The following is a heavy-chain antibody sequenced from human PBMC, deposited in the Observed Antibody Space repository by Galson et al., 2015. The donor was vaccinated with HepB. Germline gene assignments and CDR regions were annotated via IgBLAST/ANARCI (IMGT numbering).Heavy chain of an antibody. D-gene: IGHD3-9*01. V-gene: IGHV5-51*01. CDR1: GYRFTTYW. CDR2: IYPGDSDT. CDR3: ARHYDILTGYPRGYFDL. J-gene: IGHJ2*01. Sequence: QSGAEVKKPGESLKISCKGSGYRFTTYWIGWVRQMPGKGLEWMGIIYPGDSDTRYSPSFQGQVTISADKSISTAYLQWSSLKASDTAMYYCARHYDILTGYPRGYFDLWGRGTLVTVSS.